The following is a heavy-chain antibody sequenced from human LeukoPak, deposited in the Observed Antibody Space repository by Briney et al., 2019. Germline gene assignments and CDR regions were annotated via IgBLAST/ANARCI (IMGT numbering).Heavy chain of an antibody. CDR1: GGSISSYY. J-gene: IGHJ6*02. V-gene: IGHV4-59*01. D-gene: IGHD4-23*01. Sequence: SETLSLTCTVSGGSISSYYWSWIRQPPGKGLEWIGYIYYSGSTNYNPSLKSRVTISVDTSKNQFSLKLSSVTAADRAVYYCARVSGNSGYYYGMDVWGQGTTVTVSS. CDR3: ARVSGNSGYYYGMDV. CDR2: IYYSGST.